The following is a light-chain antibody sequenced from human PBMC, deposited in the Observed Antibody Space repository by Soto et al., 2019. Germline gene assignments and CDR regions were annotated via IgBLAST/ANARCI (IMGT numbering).Light chain of an antibody. V-gene: IGLV2-23*01. J-gene: IGLJ2*01. CDR3: CSYATYNMV. Sequence: QSALTQPASVSGSPGQSITISCTRTSNDFGTYYFVSWYQHHPDKAPKLIIFDGTDRPSGVSNRFSGSKSGNTASLTISGLQDEDEAHYCCCSYATYNMVFGGGTKLTVL. CDR1: SNDFGTYYF. CDR2: DGT.